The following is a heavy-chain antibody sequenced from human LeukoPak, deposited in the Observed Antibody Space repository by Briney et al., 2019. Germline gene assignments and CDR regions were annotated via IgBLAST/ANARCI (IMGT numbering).Heavy chain of an antibody. CDR1: GFTFDDYA. J-gene: IGHJ6*03. D-gene: IGHD2-21*02. CDR3: ARGVTAIENDYFYYYMDV. CDR2: ISWSSDNI. Sequence: AGGSLRLSCAASGFTFDDYAMHWVRQAPGKGLEWVSGISWSSDNIDYADSVKGRFTISRDNAKNSLYLQMNSLRAEDTALYYCARGVTAIENDYFYYYMDVWGKGTTVTVSS. V-gene: IGHV3-9*01.